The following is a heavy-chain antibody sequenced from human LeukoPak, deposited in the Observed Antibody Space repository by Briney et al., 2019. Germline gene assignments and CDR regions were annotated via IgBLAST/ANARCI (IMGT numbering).Heavy chain of an antibody. CDR3: ARTTPPLRRVVRHLRYFDY. CDR1: GGSISSGGYY. V-gene: IGHV4-30-2*01. Sequence: SQTLSLTCAVSGGSISSGGYYWSWIRQPPGKGLEWIGEINHSGSTNYNPSLKSRVTISVDTSKNQFSLKLSSVTAADTAVYYCARTTPPLRRVVRHLRYFDYWGQGTLVTVSS. D-gene: IGHD2-2*01. CDR2: INHSGST. J-gene: IGHJ4*02.